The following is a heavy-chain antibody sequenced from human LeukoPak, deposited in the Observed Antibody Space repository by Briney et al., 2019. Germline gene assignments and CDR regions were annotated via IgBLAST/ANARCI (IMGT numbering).Heavy chain of an antibody. CDR2: INAGNGNT. CDR3: ARDSSIMITFGGVIVENWFDP. Sequence: GASVKVSCKASGHTFTSYAMHWVRQAPGQRLEWMGWINAGNGNTKYSQKFQGRVTITRDTSASTAYMELSSLRSEDTAVYYCARDSSIMITFGGVIVENWFDPWGQGTLVTVSS. CDR1: GHTFTSYA. J-gene: IGHJ5*02. D-gene: IGHD3-16*02. V-gene: IGHV1-3*01.